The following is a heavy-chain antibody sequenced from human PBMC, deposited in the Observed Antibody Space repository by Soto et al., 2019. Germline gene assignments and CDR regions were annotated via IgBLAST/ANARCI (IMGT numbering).Heavy chain of an antibody. V-gene: IGHV3-9*01. D-gene: IGHD3-22*01. CDR3: AKDHYYYDSSGYYAY. J-gene: IGHJ4*02. CDR1: GFTFSIYS. CDR2: ISWNSGSI. Sequence: GGSLRLSCAASGFTFSIYSMNWVRQAPGKGLEWVSGISWNSGSIGYADSVKGRFTISRDNAKNSLYLQMNSLRAEDTALYYCAKDHYYYDSSGYYAYWGQGTLVTVSS.